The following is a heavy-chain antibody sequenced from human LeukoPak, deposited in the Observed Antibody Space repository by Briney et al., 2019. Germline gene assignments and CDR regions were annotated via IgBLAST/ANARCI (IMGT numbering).Heavy chain of an antibody. D-gene: IGHD5-12*01. V-gene: IGHV4-30-4*01. Sequence: SETLSLTCTVSGGSISSGDYYWSWIRQPPGKGLEWIGYIYYSGSTYYNPSLKSRVTISVETSKNQFSLKLSSVTAADTAVYYCARDPTNPDAFDTWGQGTMVTVSS. CDR2: IYYSGST. J-gene: IGHJ3*02. CDR3: ARDPTNPDAFDT. CDR1: GGSISSGDYY.